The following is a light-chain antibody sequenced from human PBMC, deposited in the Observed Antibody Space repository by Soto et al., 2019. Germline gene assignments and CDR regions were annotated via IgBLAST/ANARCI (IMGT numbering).Light chain of an antibody. CDR2: DAS. V-gene: IGKV1-5*01. CDR3: QQLRMYPST. J-gene: IGKJ4*01. CDR1: QSIGRW. Sequence: DIQMTQSPSTLSASVGDTVTVTCRASQSIGRWLAWYQQKPGKAPKLLIFDASTLYGGVPSRFSGSGSGTDFALTITSLQAEDFATYYCQQLRMYPSTFGGGTKVDIK.